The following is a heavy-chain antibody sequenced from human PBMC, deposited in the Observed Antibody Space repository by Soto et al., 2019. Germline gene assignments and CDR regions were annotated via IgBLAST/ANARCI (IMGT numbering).Heavy chain of an antibody. D-gene: IGHD3-10*01. CDR1: GFTFSSYA. CDR2: ISGSGGTT. CDR3: AKDPDGSGPNFDY. V-gene: IGHV3-23*01. J-gene: IGHJ4*02. Sequence: EVQLLESGGGLVQPGGSLRLSCAASGFTFSSYAMNWVRQAPGKGLEWVSGISGSGGTTYYADSVKGRFTISRDNSKNTLYLQMNSLRDEDTAVYYCAKDPDGSGPNFDYWGQGTLVTVSS.